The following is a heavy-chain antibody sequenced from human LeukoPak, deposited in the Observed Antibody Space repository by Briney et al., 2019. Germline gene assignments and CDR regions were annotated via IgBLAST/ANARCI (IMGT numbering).Heavy chain of an antibody. D-gene: IGHD3-9*01. Sequence: GGSLRLSCAASEFTFSSYAMSWVRQAPGKGLEWVSAISGSGGSTYYADSVKGRFTISRDNSKNTLYLQMNSLRAEDTAVYYCAKDIRYFDWLLGYWGQGTLVTVSS. CDR1: EFTFSSYA. CDR2: ISGSGGST. J-gene: IGHJ4*02. CDR3: AKDIRYFDWLLGY. V-gene: IGHV3-23*01.